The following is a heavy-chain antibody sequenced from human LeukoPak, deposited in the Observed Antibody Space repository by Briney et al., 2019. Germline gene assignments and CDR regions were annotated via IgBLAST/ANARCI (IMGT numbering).Heavy chain of an antibody. D-gene: IGHD6-13*01. CDR3: AGGGAYSSSWYVYFDY. V-gene: IGHV4-59*01. CDR2: IYYSGST. J-gene: IGHJ4*02. CDR1: GGSISSYY. Sequence: PSETLSLTCTVSGGSISSYYWSWIRQPPGKGLEWIGYIYYSGSTNYNPSLKSRVTISVDTSKNQFSLKLCSVTAADTAVYYCAGGGAYSSSWYVYFDYWGQGTLVTVSS.